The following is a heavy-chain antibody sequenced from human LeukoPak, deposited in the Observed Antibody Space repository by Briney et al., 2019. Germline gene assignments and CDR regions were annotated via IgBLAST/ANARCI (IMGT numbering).Heavy chain of an antibody. CDR2: IIPIFGTA. J-gene: IGHJ4*02. CDR3: ASAIAAAGPLPIDY. D-gene: IGHD6-13*01. V-gene: IGHV1-69*05. Sequence: ASVKVSCKASGGTFSSYVISWVRQAPGQGLEWMGGIIPIFGTANYAQKFQGRVTITTDESTSTAYMELSSLRSEDTAVYYCASAIAAAGPLPIDYWGQGTLVTVSS. CDR1: GGTFSSYV.